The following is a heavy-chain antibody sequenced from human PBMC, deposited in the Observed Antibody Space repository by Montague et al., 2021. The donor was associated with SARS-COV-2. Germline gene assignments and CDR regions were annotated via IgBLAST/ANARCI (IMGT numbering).Heavy chain of an antibody. V-gene: IGHV4-59*01. CDR1: GGSITGYY. CDR3: VRDHPYGGPRGAYDI. J-gene: IGHJ3*02. Sequence: SETLSLTCTVSGGSITGYYWSWLRRSPGKGLEWIAYIYDGRAVNYNPSLGSRVTISTDTSKNQLSPKVNSVTAADTAVYFCVRDHPYGGPRGAYDIWGQGQWSPSLQ. CDR2: IYDGRAV. D-gene: IGHD4-23*01.